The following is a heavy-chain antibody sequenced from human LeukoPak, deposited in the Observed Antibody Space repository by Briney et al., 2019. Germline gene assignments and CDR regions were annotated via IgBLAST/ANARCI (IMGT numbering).Heavy chain of an antibody. J-gene: IGHJ4*02. D-gene: IGHD3-10*01. CDR2: VSAGGSST. Sequence: PGGSLRLSCAASGFSFSNYAMSWVRQAPGMGLEWVAAVSAGGSSTYYADSVKGRFTISRDNSKNALYLQMNSLRVEDTAVYYCAKDQNLGSPWFGDDFFDYWGQGTLVTVSS. CDR3: AKDQNLGSPWFGDDFFDY. V-gene: IGHV3-23*01. CDR1: GFSFSNYA.